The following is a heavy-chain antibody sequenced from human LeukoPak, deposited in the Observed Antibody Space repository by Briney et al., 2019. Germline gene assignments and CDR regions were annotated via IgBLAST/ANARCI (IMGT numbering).Heavy chain of an antibody. J-gene: IGHJ4*02. Sequence: SETLSLTCAVYGGSFSGYYWSWIRQPPGKGLEWIGEINHSGSTNYNPSLKSRVTISVDTSKKQFSLKLRSVTAADTAVYYCAREGYSGSDFDSWGQGTLVTVSS. CDR1: GGSFSGYY. D-gene: IGHD2-21*01. V-gene: IGHV4-34*01. CDR2: INHSGST. CDR3: AREGYSGSDFDS.